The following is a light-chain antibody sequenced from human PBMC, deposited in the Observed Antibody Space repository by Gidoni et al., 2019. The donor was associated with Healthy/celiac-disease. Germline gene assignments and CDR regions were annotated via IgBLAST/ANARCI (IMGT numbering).Light chain of an antibody. Sequence: HSALPHPPSVSGSPGQSITISCTGTSSDVGGYNYVSWYQQHPGKAPKLMIYDVSNRPSGVSNRFSGSKSGNTASLTISGLQAEDEADYYCSSYTSSSTLWVFGTGTKVTVL. CDR1: SSDVGGYNY. CDR2: DVS. J-gene: IGLJ1*01. V-gene: IGLV2-14*01. CDR3: SSYTSSSTLWV.